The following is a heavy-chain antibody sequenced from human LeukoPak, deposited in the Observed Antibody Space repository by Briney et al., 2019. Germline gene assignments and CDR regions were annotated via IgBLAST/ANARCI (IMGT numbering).Heavy chain of an antibody. CDR1: GFTFDDYA. Sequence: GGPLRLSCTASGFTFDDYAMHWVRQAPGKGLEWVSLISWAGDSTYYADSVKGRFTISRDNSKNSLYLQMNSLRAEDTALYYCAKDMGPGYSSSWYGHFDYWGQGTLVTVSS. V-gene: IGHV3-43D*04. CDR2: ISWAGDST. CDR3: AKDMGPGYSSSWYGHFDY. D-gene: IGHD6-13*01. J-gene: IGHJ4*02.